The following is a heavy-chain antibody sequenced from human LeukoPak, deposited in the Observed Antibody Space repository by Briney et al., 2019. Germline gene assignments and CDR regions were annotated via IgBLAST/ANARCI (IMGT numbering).Heavy chain of an antibody. CDR2: IIPIFGTA. V-gene: IGHV1-69*01. D-gene: IGHD2-2*01. CDR1: GGTFSSYA. CDR3: ARGYCSSTSCPDAFDI. Sequence: SVKVSCKASGGTFSSYAISWVRQAPGQGLEWMGGIIPIFGTANYAQKFQGRVTITADESTSTAYMELSSLRSEDTAVYYCARGYCSSTSCPDAFDIWGQGTMVTVSS. J-gene: IGHJ3*02.